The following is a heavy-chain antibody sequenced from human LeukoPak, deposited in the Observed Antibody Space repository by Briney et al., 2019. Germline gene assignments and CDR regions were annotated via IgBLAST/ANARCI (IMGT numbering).Heavy chain of an antibody. D-gene: IGHD3-16*01. CDR1: GGSFSGYY. J-gene: IGHJ4*02. CDR2: INHSGST. Sequence: SETLSLTCAVYGGSFSGYYWSWIRQPPGKGLEWIGEINHSGSTNYNPSLKSRVTISVDTSKNQFSLKLSSVTAADTALYYCARQGEYTTSLGREQFDYWGQGTLVTVSS. CDR3: ARQGEYTTSLGREQFDY. V-gene: IGHV4-34*01.